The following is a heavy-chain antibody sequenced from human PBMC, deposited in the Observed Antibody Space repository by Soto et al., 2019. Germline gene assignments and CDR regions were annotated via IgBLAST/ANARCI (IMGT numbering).Heavy chain of an antibody. D-gene: IGHD3-3*01. J-gene: IGHJ3*02. V-gene: IGHV4-38-2*01. CDR1: GYSISSGYY. CDR3: ARALYFGVVARPGAFDI. Sequence: SETLSLTCAVSGYSISSGYYWVWIRQPPGKGLEWIGSIYHSGSTYYNPSLKSRVTISVDTSKTQFSLKLSSVTAADTAVYYCARALYFGVVARPGAFDIWGQGTMVTVSS. CDR2: IYHSGST.